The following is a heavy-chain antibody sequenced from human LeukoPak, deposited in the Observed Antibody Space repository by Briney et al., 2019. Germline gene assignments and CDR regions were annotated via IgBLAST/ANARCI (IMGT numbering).Heavy chain of an antibody. J-gene: IGHJ4*02. CDR1: GFTFSSYG. CDR3: AKDLDYYDSSVSDY. V-gene: IGHV3-30*18. D-gene: IGHD3-22*01. CDR2: ISYDGSNK. Sequence: GRSLRLSCAASGFTFSSYGMHWVRQAPGKGLEWVAVISYDGSNKYYADSVKGRFTISRDNSKNTLYLQMNSLRSEDTAVYYCAKDLDYYDSSVSDYWGQGTLVTVSS.